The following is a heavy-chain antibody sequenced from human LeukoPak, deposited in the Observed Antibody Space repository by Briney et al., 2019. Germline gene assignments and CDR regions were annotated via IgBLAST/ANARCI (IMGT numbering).Heavy chain of an antibody. J-gene: IGHJ4*02. CDR2: IYYSGST. CDR3: ASVNYDILTGYYFDY. CDR1: GGSISSYY. V-gene: IGHV4-59*01. D-gene: IGHD3-9*01. Sequence: SETLSLTCTVSGGSISSYYWSWIRQPPGKGLEWIGYIYYSGSTNYNPSLKSRVTISVDMSKNQFSLKLSSVTAADTAVYYCASVNYDILTGYYFDYWGQGTLVTVSS.